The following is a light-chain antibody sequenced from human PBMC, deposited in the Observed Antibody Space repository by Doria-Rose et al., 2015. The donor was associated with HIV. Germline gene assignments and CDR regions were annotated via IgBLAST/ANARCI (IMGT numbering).Light chain of an antibody. CDR3: HQYGTSWT. CDR2: DGS. V-gene: IGKV3-20*01. J-gene: IGKJ1*01. CDR1: QSFSSTY. Sequence: TQSPGTLPLSPGERATLSCRASQSFSSTYLAWYQQKPGQAPSLLIYDGSTRATGIADRFSASGSGTDFTLTINRLEPEEFALYYCHQYGTSWTFGQGTKVEI.